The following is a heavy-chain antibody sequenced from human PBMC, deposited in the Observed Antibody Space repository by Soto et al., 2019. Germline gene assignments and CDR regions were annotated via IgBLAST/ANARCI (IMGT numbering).Heavy chain of an antibody. CDR3: ARGIQLWNWFDP. J-gene: IGHJ5*02. V-gene: IGHV1-69*13. CDR2: IIPIFGTA. CDR1: GGTFSSYA. D-gene: IGHD5-18*01. Sequence: SVKVSCKASGGTFSSYAISWVRQAPGQGLEWMGGIIPIFGTANYAQKFQGRVTITADESTSTAYMELSSLGSEDTAVYYCARGIQLWNWFDPWGQGTLVTVSS.